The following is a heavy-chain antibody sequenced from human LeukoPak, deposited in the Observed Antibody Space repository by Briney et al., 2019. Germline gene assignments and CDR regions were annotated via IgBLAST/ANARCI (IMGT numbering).Heavy chain of an antibody. CDR3: ASELAGATEFDY. CDR1: GYTFTGYY. CDR2: INPNSGGT. J-gene: IGHJ4*02. Sequence: VASLTVSCKASGYTFTGYYIHWVRQAPGQGLEWMGWINPNSGGTNYAQKFQGRVTMTRDTSITTAYMELSRLRSDDTAVYYCASELAGATEFDYWGQGTLVTVSS. V-gene: IGHV1-2*02. D-gene: IGHD1-26*01.